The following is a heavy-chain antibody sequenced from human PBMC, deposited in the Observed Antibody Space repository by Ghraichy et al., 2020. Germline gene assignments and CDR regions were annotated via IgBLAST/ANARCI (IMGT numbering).Heavy chain of an antibody. CDR1: GFTFSSYS. CDR2: ISSSSSYI. Sequence: LSLTCAASGFTFSSYSMNWVRQAPGKGLEWVSSISSSSSYIYYADSVKSRFTISRDNAKNSLYLQMNSLRAEDTAVYYCARVVQLWSRYYYGMDVWGQGTTVTVSS. V-gene: IGHV3-21*01. D-gene: IGHD5-18*01. J-gene: IGHJ6*02. CDR3: ARVVQLWSRYYYGMDV.